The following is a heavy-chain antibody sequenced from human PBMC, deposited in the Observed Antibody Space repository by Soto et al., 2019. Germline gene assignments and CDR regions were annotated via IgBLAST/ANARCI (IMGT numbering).Heavy chain of an antibody. CDR2: ISHLENT. V-gene: IGHV4-30-2*06. Sequence: LSCAASGFTVSGNYMSWIRQSPGKGLEWIGYISHLENTYLHPSFKSRLTMSIDRTRNQFSLKLSSVTAADMAVYYCARGGGYDSFDYWGQGGLVTVSS. CDR3: ARGGGYDSFDY. J-gene: IGHJ4*02. D-gene: IGHD5-12*01. CDR1: GFTVSGNY.